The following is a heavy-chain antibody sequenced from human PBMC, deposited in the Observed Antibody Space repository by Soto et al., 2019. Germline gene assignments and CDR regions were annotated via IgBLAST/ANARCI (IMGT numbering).Heavy chain of an antibody. V-gene: IGHV3-11*06. J-gene: IGHJ6*02. CDR1: GFKFSDYH. CDR3: ACVAPTIFGAQFHHNLVDV. CDR2: ISSSGSYT. D-gene: IGHD3-3*01. Sequence: VQLVQSGGGLVQPGGSLRLSCAASGFKFSDYHMSWIRQAQGKGLEWISYISSSGSYTTYTDSVKGRFTISRDNARSSLYLQMDSLRGEDTAVYYCACVAPTIFGAQFHHNLVDVWGQGTTVTVAS.